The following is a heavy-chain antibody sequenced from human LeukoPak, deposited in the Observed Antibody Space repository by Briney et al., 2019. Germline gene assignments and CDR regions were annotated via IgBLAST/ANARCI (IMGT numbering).Heavy chain of an antibody. CDR3: ARDLLYYYDSSSY. Sequence: ASVKVSCKASGYTFTSYGISWVRQAPGQGLEWMGWISAYNGNTNYPQKLHGRVTMTTDTSTSTAYMELMSLRSDDTAVYYCARDLLYYYDSSSYWGQGTLVTVSS. CDR2: ISAYNGNT. J-gene: IGHJ4*02. V-gene: IGHV1-18*01. D-gene: IGHD3-22*01. CDR1: GYTFTSYG.